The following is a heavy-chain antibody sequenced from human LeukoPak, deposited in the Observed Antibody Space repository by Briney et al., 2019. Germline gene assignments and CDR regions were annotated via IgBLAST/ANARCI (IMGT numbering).Heavy chain of an antibody. CDR3: ARHGNSNRLWFGEFPWFDP. V-gene: IGHV4-39*01. D-gene: IGHD3-10*01. CDR2: IYYSGST. Sequence: PSETLSLTCAISTGSLSSSSYYWGWIRQPPGKGLEWLGSIYYSGSTYYNPSLKSRVTISVDTSKNQCSLKLSSVTAADTAVYYCARHGNSNRLWFGEFPWFDPWGQGTLVTVSS. CDR1: TGSLSSSSYY. J-gene: IGHJ5*02.